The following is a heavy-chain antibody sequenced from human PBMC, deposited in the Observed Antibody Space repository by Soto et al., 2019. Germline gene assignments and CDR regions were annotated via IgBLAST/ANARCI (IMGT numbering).Heavy chain of an antibody. J-gene: IGHJ5*02. CDR1: GYTFTNYY. CDR3: ARLGSLGVTTNNWFDP. D-gene: IGHD4-17*01. V-gene: IGHV5-51*01. Sequence: PGESLKISCRASGYTFTNYYIAWVRQMPGKGLEWIGIIYPPDSDTRYSPSFQGQVTMLVDKSINTAYLQWSSLKASDTAMYYCARLGSLGVTTNNWFDPWGQGTQVTVFS. CDR2: IYPPDSDT.